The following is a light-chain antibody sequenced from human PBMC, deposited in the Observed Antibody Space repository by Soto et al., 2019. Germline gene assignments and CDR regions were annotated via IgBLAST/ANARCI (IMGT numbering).Light chain of an antibody. CDR3: QQYYSYSPLT. CDR1: QSVRDW. Sequence: DIQMTQSPSTLSASVGDRVTATRRASQSVRDWVAWYQQQAGRAPRLLIYESSSLQSGVPSRFSGSGFGTEFTLTISSLQPDDFASYYCQQYYSYSPLTFGGGTKVDIK. J-gene: IGKJ4*01. CDR2: ESS. V-gene: IGKV1-5*03.